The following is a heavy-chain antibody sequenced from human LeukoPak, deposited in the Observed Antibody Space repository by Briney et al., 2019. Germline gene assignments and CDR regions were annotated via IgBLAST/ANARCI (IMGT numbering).Heavy chain of an antibody. D-gene: IGHD1-14*01. CDR2: ISGSGGST. Sequence: GGSLRLSCAASGFTFSSYAMSWVRQAPGKGLEWVSVISGSGGSTYYADSVKGRFTISRDNSKNTLYLQMNSLRAEDTAVYYCARFGNNPRAYYYYYMDVWGNGTTVTVS. CDR1: GFTFSSYA. J-gene: IGHJ6*03. CDR3: ARFGNNPRAYYYYYMDV. V-gene: IGHV3-23*01.